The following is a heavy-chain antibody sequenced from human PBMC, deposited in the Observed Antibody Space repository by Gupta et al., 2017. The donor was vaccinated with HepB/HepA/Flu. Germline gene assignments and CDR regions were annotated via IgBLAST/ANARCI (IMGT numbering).Heavy chain of an antibody. Sequence: EVPVVESVGGLVQPGGSLGLSCAASGFKLSTYWMHWVRQAPGEGLVWVSRINEDGNIINYADSVRGRFTISRDSAKNTLSLQMNSLRAEDTAVYYCVRDFGGPVDYWGQGTLVTVSS. CDR2: INEDGNII. CDR3: VRDFGGPVDY. D-gene: IGHD3-10*01. J-gene: IGHJ4*02. V-gene: IGHV3-74*01. CDR1: GFKLSTYW.